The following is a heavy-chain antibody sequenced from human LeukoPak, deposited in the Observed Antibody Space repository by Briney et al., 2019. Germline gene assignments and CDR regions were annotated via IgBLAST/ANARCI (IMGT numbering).Heavy chain of an antibody. CDR3: AKDRTYSGSYAGAFDI. CDR1: GFTFDDYA. V-gene: IGHV3-9*03. D-gene: IGHD1-26*01. J-gene: IGHJ3*02. CDR2: ISWNSGSI. Sequence: GRSLRLSCAASGFTFDDYAMHWVRQAPGKGLEWVSGISWNSGSIGYADSVKGRFTISRDNAKNSLYLQMNSLRAEDMALYHCAKDRTYSGSYAGAFDIWGQGTMVTVSS.